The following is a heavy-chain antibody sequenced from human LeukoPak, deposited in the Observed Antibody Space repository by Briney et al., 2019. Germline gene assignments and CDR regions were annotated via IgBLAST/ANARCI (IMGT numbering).Heavy chain of an antibody. D-gene: IGHD6-19*01. CDR3: AKVGGSGWYVDY. CDR2: ISGGGGNT. CDR1: GFTFSSYS. Sequence: GGSLRLSCAASGFTFSSYSMNWVRQAPGTGLEWVSTISGGGGNTCYADSVKGRFTISRDNSKSTLYLQMNSLRTEDTALYYCAKVGGSGWYVDYWGQGTPVTVSS. V-gene: IGHV3-23*01. J-gene: IGHJ4*02.